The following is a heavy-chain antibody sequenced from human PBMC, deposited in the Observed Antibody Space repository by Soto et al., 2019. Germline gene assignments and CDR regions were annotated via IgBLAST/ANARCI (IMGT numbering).Heavy chain of an antibody. CDR3: TTDLLVVVVAARLDAFDI. J-gene: IGHJ3*02. CDR2: IKSKTDGGTT. D-gene: IGHD2-15*01. CDR1: GFTFSNAW. V-gene: IGHV3-15*01. Sequence: GGSLRLSCAASGFTFSNAWMSWVRQAPGKGLEWVGRIKSKTDGGTTDYAAPVKGRFTISRDDSKNTLYLQMNSLKTEDTAVYSCTTDLLVVVVAARLDAFDIWGQGTMVTVSS.